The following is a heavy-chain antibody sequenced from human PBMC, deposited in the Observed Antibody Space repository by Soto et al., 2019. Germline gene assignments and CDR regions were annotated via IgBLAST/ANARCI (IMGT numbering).Heavy chain of an antibody. J-gene: IGHJ4*02. CDR2: IHYGGNS. Sequence: QLQLQESGPGLVSPSETLSLTCYVSGDSISSSNFYWAWIRQPPGKGLEWIGSIHYGGNSYYNPSLKSRVTISVDTSKKQFSLKLSSVTAADTAVYYCARHVSCSGVHCYSYYFDYWGQGTLVTVSS. D-gene: IGHD2-15*01. CDR3: ARHVSCSGVHCYSYYFDY. CDR1: GDSISSSNFY. V-gene: IGHV4-39*01.